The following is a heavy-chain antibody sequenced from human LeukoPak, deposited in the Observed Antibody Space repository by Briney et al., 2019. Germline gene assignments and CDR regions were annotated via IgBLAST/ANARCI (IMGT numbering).Heavy chain of an antibody. V-gene: IGHV3-30-3*01. CDR1: GFTFSRYT. D-gene: IGHD5-12*01. Sequence: GGSLRLSCAASGFTFSRYTMHWVRQAPGKGLEWVAIISYDGSNKYYADSVKGRFTISRDNSKNTLYLQMNSLRAEDTAVYYCARADIVATITFDYWGQGTLVTVAS. J-gene: IGHJ4*02. CDR2: ISYDGSNK. CDR3: ARADIVATITFDY.